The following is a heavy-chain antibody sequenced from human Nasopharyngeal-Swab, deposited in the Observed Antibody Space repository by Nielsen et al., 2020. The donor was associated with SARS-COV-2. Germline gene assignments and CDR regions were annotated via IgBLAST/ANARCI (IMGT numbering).Heavy chain of an antibody. CDR3: AKDLGGSGWTYYFDS. V-gene: IGHV3-30*02. D-gene: IGHD6-19*01. Sequence: GESLKISCAASGFTFSSCGVYWVRPAPGKGLEWVAFIRSDTRNILYGDSVKGRFTISRDNSKNTLYLQMTSLRPEDTAMYYCAKDLGGSGWTYYFDSWGQGTLVTVSS. J-gene: IGHJ4*02. CDR2: IRSDTRNI. CDR1: GFTFSSCG.